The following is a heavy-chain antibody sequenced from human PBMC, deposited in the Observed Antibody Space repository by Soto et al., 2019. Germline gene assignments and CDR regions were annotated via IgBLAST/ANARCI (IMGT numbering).Heavy chain of an antibody. D-gene: IGHD3-10*01. V-gene: IGHV3-53*04. Sequence: GGSLRLSCAASGFTVSSNYMSWVRQAPGKGLEWVSVIYSGGSTYYADSVKGRFTISRHNSKNTLYLQMNSLRAEDTAVYYCARGPTYYYGSGSYHDYWGQGTLVTVSS. J-gene: IGHJ4*02. CDR2: IYSGGST. CDR1: GFTVSSNY. CDR3: ARGPTYYYGSGSYHDY.